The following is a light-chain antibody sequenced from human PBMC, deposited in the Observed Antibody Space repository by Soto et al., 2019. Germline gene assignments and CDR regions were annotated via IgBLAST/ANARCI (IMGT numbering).Light chain of an antibody. CDR2: DAS. CDR1: QTIRNY. Sequence: EIVLTQSPATLALSPGERATLSCRASQTIRNYLAWYQQKPGQAPRLLIYDASNRAAGIPARFSGSGSGTDFTLTISSLEPEDFAVYHCQQRSNWPLTFGGGTKVEI. J-gene: IGKJ4*01. CDR3: QQRSNWPLT. V-gene: IGKV3-11*01.